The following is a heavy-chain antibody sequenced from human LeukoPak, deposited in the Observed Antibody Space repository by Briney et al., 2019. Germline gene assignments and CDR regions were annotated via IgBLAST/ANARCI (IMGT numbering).Heavy chain of an antibody. CDR3: ARSHGSGSYYNLNDY. V-gene: IGHV4-61*08. D-gene: IGHD3-10*01. CDR2: IYYDGST. J-gene: IGHJ4*02. CDR1: GGSISSGGYS. Sequence: SETLSLTCAVSGGSISSGGYSWSWIRQPPGKALEWIGYIYYDGSTNYNPSLRSRVTISLDMSKNQFSLKLNSVTAADTAVYYCARSHGSGSYYNLNDYWGQGTLVTVS.